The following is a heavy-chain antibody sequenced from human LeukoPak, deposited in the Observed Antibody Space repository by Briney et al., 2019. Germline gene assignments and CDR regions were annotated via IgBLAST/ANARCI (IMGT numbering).Heavy chain of an antibody. V-gene: IGHV3-23*01. D-gene: IGHD6-19*01. J-gene: IGHJ4*02. CDR3: AKDQDEAIAVAGFDY. Sequence: GGSLRLSCAASGFTFSSYAMSWVRQAPGKGLEWVSAISGSGGSTYYADSVKGRFTISRDNSKNTLYLQMNSLRAEDTAVYYCAKDQDEAIAVAGFDYWGQGTLVTVSS. CDR1: GFTFSSYA. CDR2: ISGSGGST.